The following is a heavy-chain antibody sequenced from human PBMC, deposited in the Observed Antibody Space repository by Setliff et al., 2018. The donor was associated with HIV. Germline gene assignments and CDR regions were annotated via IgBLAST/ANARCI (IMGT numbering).Heavy chain of an antibody. CDR3: ASDSPAARFEESEDHYYYFMDV. J-gene: IGHJ6*03. CDR2: IIPIFGTA. Sequence: SVKVSCKASGGPFTSAFNWVRQVPGQGLEWMGGIIPIFGTANYAQNFGGRVTITADQSTTTSYLQLNSLRFEDTAIYYCASDSPAARFEESEDHYYYFMDVWGKGTTVT. V-gene: IGHV1-69*13. CDR1: GGPFTSA. D-gene: IGHD3-10*01.